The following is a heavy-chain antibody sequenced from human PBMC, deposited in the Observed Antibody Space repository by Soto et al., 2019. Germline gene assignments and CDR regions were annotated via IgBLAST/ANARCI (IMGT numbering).Heavy chain of an antibody. Sequence: QVQLVESGGGVVQPGRSLRLSCAASGFTFSSYAMHWVRQARGKGLEWVAVISYDGSNKYYADSVKGRFTISRDNSKNTLYLQMNSLRAEDTAVYYCARVRSGSFYYFYGMDVWGQGTTVTVSS. CDR2: ISYDGSNK. D-gene: IGHD1-26*01. CDR3: ARVRSGSFYYFYGMDV. V-gene: IGHV3-30-3*01. J-gene: IGHJ6*02. CDR1: GFTFSSYA.